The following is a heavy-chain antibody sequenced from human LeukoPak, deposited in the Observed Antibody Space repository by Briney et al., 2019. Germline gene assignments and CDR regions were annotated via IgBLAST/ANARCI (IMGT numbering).Heavy chain of an antibody. CDR1: GFTFSSYW. V-gene: IGHV3-7*03. Sequence: GGSLRLSCAASGFTFSSYWMSWVRQAPGKGLEWVANINQDGSEKYYVDSVKGRFTISRDNAKNSLYLQMNSLRAEDTAVYYCARDGPGLWAHYYYYGMDVWGQGTTVTVSS. J-gene: IGHJ6*02. CDR3: ARDGPGLWAHYYYYGMDV. CDR2: INQDGSEK. D-gene: IGHD5-18*01.